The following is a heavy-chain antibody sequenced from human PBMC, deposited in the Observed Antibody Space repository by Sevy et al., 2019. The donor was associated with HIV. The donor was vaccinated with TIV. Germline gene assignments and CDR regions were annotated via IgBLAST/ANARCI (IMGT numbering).Heavy chain of an antibody. CDR2: ISSSSTI. CDR1: GFTFSSYS. Sequence: GGSLRLSCAASGFTFSSYSMNWVRQAPGKGLEWVSYISSSSTIYYADSVKGRFTISRDNAKNSLYLQMNSLRAEDTAVYYCAREDIRVAGIGYYFHSWGQGTLVTVSS. J-gene: IGHJ4*02. D-gene: IGHD6-19*01. CDR3: AREDIRVAGIGYYFHS. V-gene: IGHV3-48*01.